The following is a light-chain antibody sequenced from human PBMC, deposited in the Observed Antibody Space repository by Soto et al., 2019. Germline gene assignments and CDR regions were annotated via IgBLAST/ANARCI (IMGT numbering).Light chain of an antibody. Sequence: IVMTQSPATPSVSPGERATLSCRASQSIASNLAWYQQKPGQAPRLLIYDASNRATGIPARFSGSGSGTDFTLTISSLEPEDFAVYYCQQRSNWPPSITFGQGTRLEIK. J-gene: IGKJ5*01. CDR1: QSIASN. V-gene: IGKV3-11*01. CDR2: DAS. CDR3: QQRSNWPPSIT.